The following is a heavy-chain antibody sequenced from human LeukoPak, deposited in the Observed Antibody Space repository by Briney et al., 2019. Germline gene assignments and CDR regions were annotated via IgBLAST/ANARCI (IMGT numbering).Heavy chain of an antibody. Sequence: GRSLRLSCAASGITFSSYGMHWVRQAPGKGLEWVAVISYDGSNKYYADSVKGRFTISRDNSKNTLYLQMNSLRAEDTAVYYCARDRGGSSWYRAVYFDYWGQGTLVTVSS. CDR2: ISYDGSNK. CDR1: GITFSSYG. V-gene: IGHV3-30*03. CDR3: ARDRGGSSWYRAVYFDY. D-gene: IGHD6-13*01. J-gene: IGHJ4*02.